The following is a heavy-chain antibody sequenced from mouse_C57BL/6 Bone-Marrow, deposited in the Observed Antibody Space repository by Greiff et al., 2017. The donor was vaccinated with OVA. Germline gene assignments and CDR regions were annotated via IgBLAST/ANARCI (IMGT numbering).Heavy chain of an antibody. V-gene: IGHV6-6*01. D-gene: IGHD2-3*01. CDR1: GFTFSDAW. Sequence: EVQGVESGGGLVQPGGSMKLSCAASGFTFSDAWMDWVRQSPEKGLEWVAEIRNKANNHATYYAESVKGRFTISRDDSRSSVYLQMNSLRAEDTGIYYYTCRWLLRGYFDVWGTGTTVTVSS. CDR3: TCRWLLRGYFDV. J-gene: IGHJ1*03. CDR2: IRNKANNHAT.